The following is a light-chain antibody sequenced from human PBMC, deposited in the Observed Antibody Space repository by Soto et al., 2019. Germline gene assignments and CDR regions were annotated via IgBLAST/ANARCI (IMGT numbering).Light chain of an antibody. CDR3: QQSYSST. V-gene: IGKV1-39*01. Sequence: DIQMTQSPSSLSASVGDRVTINCRASQSISSYLNWYQQKPGKAPKLLIYAASSLQSGVPSRFSGSGSGTDFTLTISSLQPEDFATYYCQQSYSSTFGQGTKVEIK. CDR1: QSISSY. CDR2: AAS. J-gene: IGKJ1*01.